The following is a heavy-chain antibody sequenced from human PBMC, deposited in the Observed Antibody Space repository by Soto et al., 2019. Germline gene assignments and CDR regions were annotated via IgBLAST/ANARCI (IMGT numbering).Heavy chain of an antibody. CDR3: AKVPDMVAIMDV. V-gene: IGHV3-30*18. J-gene: IGHJ6*02. D-gene: IGHD5-12*01. Sequence: QVQLVESGGGVVQPGRSLRLSCAASGFTFSSYGMHWVRQAPGKGLEWVAVISYDGSNKYYADSVKGRFTISRDNSKNTLYLQMNSLRAEDTAVYYCAKVPDMVAIMDVWGQGTTVTVSS. CDR1: GFTFSSYG. CDR2: ISYDGSNK.